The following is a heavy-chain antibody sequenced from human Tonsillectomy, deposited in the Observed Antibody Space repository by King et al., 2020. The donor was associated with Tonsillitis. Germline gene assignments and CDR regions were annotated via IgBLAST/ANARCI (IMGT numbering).Heavy chain of an antibody. J-gene: IGHJ4*02. CDR2: ISWNSGSI. Sequence: VQLVESGGGLVQPGRSLRLSCAASGFTFDDYAMHWVRQAPGKGLEWVSGISWNSGSIGYADSVKGRFSISRDNAKNSLYLQMNSLRAEDTALYYCANGPFWGSNRYVLATYFDYWGQGTLVTVSS. CDR3: ANGPFWGSNRYVLATYFDY. D-gene: IGHD3-16*02. CDR1: GFTFDDYA. V-gene: IGHV3-9*01.